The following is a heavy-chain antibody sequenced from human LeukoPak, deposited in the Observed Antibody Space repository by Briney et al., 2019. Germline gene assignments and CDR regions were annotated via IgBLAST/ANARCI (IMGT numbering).Heavy chain of an antibody. CDR2: IASSGLNT. Sequence: GGSLRLSCAASGFMFIDAAMTWVRQAPGKGLEWVSLIASSGLNTYYADSVRGRFTISRDNSKNTLSLQMNSLRVEDTAIYYCARDIELSTWGLGTLVTVSS. V-gene: IGHV3-23*01. CDR3: ARDIELST. D-gene: IGHD5-12*01. J-gene: IGHJ3*01. CDR1: GFMFIDAA.